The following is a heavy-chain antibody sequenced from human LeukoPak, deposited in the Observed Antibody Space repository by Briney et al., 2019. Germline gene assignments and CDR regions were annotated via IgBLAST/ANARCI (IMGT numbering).Heavy chain of an antibody. V-gene: IGHV3-11*04. CDR2: ISSSGSTI. J-gene: IGHJ4*02. Sequence: GGSLRLSCAASALTFSDYYMSWIRQAPGKGLEWVSYISSSGSTIYYAVSVKGRFTISRDNAKNSLYLQMNSLRAEDTAVYYCARELDLYNWNYGGGYYFDYWGQGTLVTVSS. CDR1: ALTFSDYY. D-gene: IGHD1-7*01. CDR3: ARELDLYNWNYGGGYYFDY.